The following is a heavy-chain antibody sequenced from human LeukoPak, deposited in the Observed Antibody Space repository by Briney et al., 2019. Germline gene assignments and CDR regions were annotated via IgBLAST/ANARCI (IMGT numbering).Heavy chain of an antibody. CDR1: GFTFSSYA. J-gene: IGHJ6*02. CDR3: AKGFSYSSSWYSVPYYYGMDV. Sequence: HPGGSLRLSCAASGFTFSSYAMSWVRQAPGKGLEWVSAISGSGGSTYYADSVKGRFTISRDNSKNTLSLQMNSLRAEDTAVYYCAKGFSYSSSWYSVPYYYGMDVWGQGTTVTVSS. D-gene: IGHD6-13*01. CDR2: ISGSGGST. V-gene: IGHV3-23*01.